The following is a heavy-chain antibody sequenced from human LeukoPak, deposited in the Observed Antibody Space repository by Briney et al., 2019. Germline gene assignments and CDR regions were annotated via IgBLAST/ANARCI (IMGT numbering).Heavy chain of an antibody. D-gene: IGHD5-24*01. V-gene: IGHV5-51*01. Sequence: GESLNISCKGSGYIFTSYWIGWVRQMPGKGLEWMGIIYPGDSDTRYSPSFQGEVTISADKSISPAYLQWSSLKASDTAMYYCARPFRDGYNFAFDIWGQGTMVTVSS. CDR3: ARPFRDGYNFAFDI. J-gene: IGHJ3*02. CDR2: IYPGDSDT. CDR1: GYIFTSYW.